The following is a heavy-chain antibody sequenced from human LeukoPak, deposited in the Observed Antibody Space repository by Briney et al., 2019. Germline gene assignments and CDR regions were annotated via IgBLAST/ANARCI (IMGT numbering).Heavy chain of an antibody. CDR3: ARDLKYYDFWSGSRQFDY. D-gene: IGHD3-3*01. Sequence: GGSLRLSCAASGFTFSDYYMSWIRQAPGKGLEWVSYISSSGSTMYYADSVKGRFTISRDNAKNSLYLQMNSLRAEDTAVYYCARDLKYYDFWSGSRQFDYWGQGTLVTVSS. J-gene: IGHJ4*02. CDR2: ISSSGSTM. V-gene: IGHV3-11*01. CDR1: GFTFSDYY.